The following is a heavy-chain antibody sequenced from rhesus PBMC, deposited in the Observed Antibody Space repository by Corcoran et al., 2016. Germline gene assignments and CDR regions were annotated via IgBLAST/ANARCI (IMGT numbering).Heavy chain of an antibody. D-gene: IGHD6S26*01. V-gene: IGHV4-73*01. CDR1: GGSISGYYY. CDR2: IYGNSARH. Sequence: QVKLQQWGEGLVKPSETLSLTCAVYGGSISGYYYWSWIRQPPGKGLEWIGYIYGNSARHNYNPSLKNRVTISKDTSKNQFSLKLSSVTAADTAVYYCARRKGYSSGWSIWYFDIWGPGTPITISS. CDR3: ARRKGYSSGWSIWYFDI. J-gene: IGHJ2*01.